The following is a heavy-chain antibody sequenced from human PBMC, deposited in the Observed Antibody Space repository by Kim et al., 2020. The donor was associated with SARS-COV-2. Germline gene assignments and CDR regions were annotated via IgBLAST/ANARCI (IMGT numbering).Heavy chain of an antibody. CDR3: ARDRYSYGSFDY. J-gene: IGHJ4*02. V-gene: IGHV3-33*01. Sequence: GGSLRLSCAASGFTFSSYGIHWVRQAPGKGLEWVAVIWYDGSNKYYADSVKGRFTISRDNSKNTLYLQMNSLRAEDTAVYYCARDRYSYGSFDYWGQGTLVTVSS. D-gene: IGHD5-18*01. CDR2: IWYDGSNK. CDR1: GFTFSSYG.